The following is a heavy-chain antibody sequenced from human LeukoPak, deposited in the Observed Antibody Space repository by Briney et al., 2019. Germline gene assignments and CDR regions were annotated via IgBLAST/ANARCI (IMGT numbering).Heavy chain of an antibody. Sequence: GESLQISCQGSGYSFTTYWIAWVRQLPGKGLECMGIIYPADSDTRYSPSFQGQVTISADKSIPTAYLQWSSLKASDTAIYYCARRDWNGQYYFDFWGQGTLVTVSS. V-gene: IGHV5-51*01. J-gene: IGHJ4*02. CDR3: ARRDWNGQYYFDF. CDR2: IYPADSDT. D-gene: IGHD1-1*01. CDR1: GYSFTTYW.